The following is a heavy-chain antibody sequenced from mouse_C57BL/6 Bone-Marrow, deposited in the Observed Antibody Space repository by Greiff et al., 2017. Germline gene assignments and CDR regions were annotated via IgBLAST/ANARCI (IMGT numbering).Heavy chain of an antibody. Sequence: QVQLQQSGAELVRPGASVTLSCKASGYTFTDYEMHWVKQTPVHGLEWIGAIDPETGGTAYNQKFKGKAILTADKSSSTAYMELRSLTSEDSAVYYCTRPLYYGYYLSFDYWGQGTTLTVSS. CDR2: IDPETGGT. CDR3: TRPLYYGYYLSFDY. D-gene: IGHD2-3*01. CDR1: GYTFTDYE. J-gene: IGHJ2*01. V-gene: IGHV1-15*01.